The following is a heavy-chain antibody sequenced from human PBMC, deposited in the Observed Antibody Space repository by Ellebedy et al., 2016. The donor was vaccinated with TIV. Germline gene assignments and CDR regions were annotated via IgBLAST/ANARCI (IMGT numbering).Heavy chain of an antibody. CDR2: ISAYGGDT. V-gene: IGHV1-18*01. CDR3: ARVGWGYSGGEEY. CDR1: GFTFTSFG. Sequence: ASVKVSCKASGFTFTSFGISWVRQAPGHGLEWMGWISAYGGDTKYAQKLQGRVTMTTDTSTATAYMELRGLRSDATAVYYCARVGWGYSGGEEYWGQGALVIVSS. J-gene: IGHJ4*02. D-gene: IGHD5-12*01.